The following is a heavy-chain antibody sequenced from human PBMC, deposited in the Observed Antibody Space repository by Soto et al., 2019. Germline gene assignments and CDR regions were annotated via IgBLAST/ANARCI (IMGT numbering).Heavy chain of an antibody. J-gene: IGHJ4*02. CDR1: GDSISSGYY. D-gene: IGHD3-16*01. CDR3: ARTDNFGDYAH. Sequence: SETLSLTCAVSGDSISSGYYWAWIRQPPGKGLEWVGGIYHSGSTYYNPSLKSRVTISVDTSKKQCSLKMSSVTAADSAVYHCARTDNFGDYAHLGQGTLVTVSS. V-gene: IGHV4-38-2*01. CDR2: IYHSGST.